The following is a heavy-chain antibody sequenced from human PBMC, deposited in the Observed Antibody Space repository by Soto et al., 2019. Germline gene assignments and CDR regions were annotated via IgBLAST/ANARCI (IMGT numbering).Heavy chain of an antibody. J-gene: IGHJ4*02. V-gene: IGHV3-23*01. CDR2: ISGSGGST. CDR1: GFTFSSYA. Sequence: PGGSLRLSCAASGFTFSSYAMSWVRQAPGKELEWVSAISGSGGSTYYADSVKGRFTISRDNSKNTLYLQMNSLRAEDTAVYYCAKDQLRGYGDNYFDYWGQGTLVTVSS. CDR3: AKDQLRGYGDNYFDY. D-gene: IGHD4-17*01.